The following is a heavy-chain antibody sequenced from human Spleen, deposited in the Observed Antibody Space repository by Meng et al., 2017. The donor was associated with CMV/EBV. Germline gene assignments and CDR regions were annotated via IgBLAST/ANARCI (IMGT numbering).Heavy chain of an antibody. V-gene: IGHV4-30-4*01. Sequence: SCTVSGDSITSHDYYWSWIRQSPGKGLEWIGYIYYTGSTYYNPSLKSRVTISRDTSENQFSLKLTSVTAADTAVYYCARDMQGAYGSLNWFDPWGQGTLVTVSS. CDR1: GDSITSHDYY. CDR2: IYYTGST. J-gene: IGHJ5*02. CDR3: ARDMQGAYGSLNWFDP. D-gene: IGHD3-10*01.